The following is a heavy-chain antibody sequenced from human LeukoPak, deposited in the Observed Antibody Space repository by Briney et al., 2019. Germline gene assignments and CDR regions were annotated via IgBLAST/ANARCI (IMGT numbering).Heavy chain of an antibody. D-gene: IGHD5-18*01. CDR3: AREGYGYYYYYMDV. CDR1: GFTFSSYW. CDR2: IKQDGSEK. V-gene: IGHV3-7*01. J-gene: IGHJ6*03. Sequence: GGSLRLSCAASGFTFSSYWMSWVRQAPGKGLEWVANIKQDGSEKYYVDSVKGRFTISRDNAKNSLYLQMNSLRAEDTAVYYCAREGYGYYYYYMDVRGKGTTVTISS.